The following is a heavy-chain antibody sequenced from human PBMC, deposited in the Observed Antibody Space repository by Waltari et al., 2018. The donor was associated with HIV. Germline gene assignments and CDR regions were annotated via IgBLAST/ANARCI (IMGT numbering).Heavy chain of an antibody. V-gene: IGHV3-7*01. J-gene: IGHJ4*02. Sequence: EVRLVESGGGLVQPGGSLRLSCAASGFTFSSSWMTWVRQAPGKGLKGVANIKEDGSEIHYVDSVKGRFTISRDNAKNSLYLQMNSLRAEDTAVYYCARRQQLTDWGQGTLVTVSS. CDR3: ARRQQLTD. D-gene: IGHD6-13*01. CDR1: GFTFSSSW. CDR2: IKEDGSEI.